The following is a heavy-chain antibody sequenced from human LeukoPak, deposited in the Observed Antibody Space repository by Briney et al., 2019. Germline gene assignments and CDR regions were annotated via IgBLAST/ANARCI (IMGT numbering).Heavy chain of an antibody. CDR1: GFTFSIYP. Sequence: GGSLRLSCTASGFTFSIYPMNWVRQAPGKGLEWVAVISSDGNNKYYADSVKGRFTISRDNSKNTLYLEVNSLRAEDTAVYYCESRGYCSGGSCYSGVFGGQGTLVVVSS. J-gene: IGHJ4*02. CDR3: ESRGYCSGGSCYSGVF. CDR2: ISSDGNNK. D-gene: IGHD2-15*01. V-gene: IGHV3-30*04.